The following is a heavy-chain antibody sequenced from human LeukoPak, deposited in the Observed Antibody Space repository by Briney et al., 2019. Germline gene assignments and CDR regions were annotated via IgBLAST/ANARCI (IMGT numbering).Heavy chain of an antibody. CDR3: AHGSMYQLDY. CDR1: GFTFSSYS. CDR2: IGGSGIRT. J-gene: IGHJ4*02. V-gene: IGHV3-23*01. Sequence: GGSLRLSCAASGFTFSSYSMNWVRQAPGKGLEWVSGIGGSGIRTYYADSVKGRFIISRDNSRNTLYLQMNSLRAEDTAVYYCAHGSMYQLDYWGQGTLVTVSS. D-gene: IGHD2-2*01.